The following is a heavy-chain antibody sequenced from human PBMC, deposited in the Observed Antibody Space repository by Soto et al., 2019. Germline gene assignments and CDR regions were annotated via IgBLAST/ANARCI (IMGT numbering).Heavy chain of an antibody. J-gene: IGHJ6*02. Sequence: QGQLVQSGPEVKKPGASVKVSCKASGYTFTRYGISWVRQAPGQGLEWMGWISGYNGDTNYAQKVQGRVTMTIDTSTSTAYMEWRSLTSDDTAIYYCAKNGQLPYYYSGMDVWGQGTTVTVSS. CDR1: GYTFTRYG. D-gene: IGHD1-1*01. V-gene: IGHV1-18*01. CDR2: ISGYNGDT. CDR3: AKNGQLPYYYSGMDV.